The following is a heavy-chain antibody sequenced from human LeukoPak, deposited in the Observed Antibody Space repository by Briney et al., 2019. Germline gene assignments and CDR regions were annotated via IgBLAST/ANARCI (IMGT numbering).Heavy chain of an antibody. CDR3: ARDFLGQWPQNYYYYGMDV. D-gene: IGHD6-19*01. CDR1: GFTFSSYS. Sequence: PGGSLRLSCAASGFTFSSYSMNWVRQAPGKGLEWVSSISSDSSSTYYADSVKGRFTISRDNTENSLYLQINSLGAEDTAVYYCARDFLGQWPQNYYYYGMDVWGQGTTVTVSS. J-gene: IGHJ6*02. V-gene: IGHV3-21*01. CDR2: ISSDSSST.